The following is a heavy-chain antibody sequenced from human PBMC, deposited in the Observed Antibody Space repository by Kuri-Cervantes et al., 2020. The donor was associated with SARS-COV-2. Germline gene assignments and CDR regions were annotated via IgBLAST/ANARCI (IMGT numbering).Heavy chain of an antibody. CDR1: GGSISSYY. V-gene: IGHV4-59*12. CDR2: IYYSGSN. J-gene: IGHJ3*02. Sequence: SETLSLTCTVSGGSISSYYWSWNRQPPGKGLEWIGYIYYSGSNNYNTSLKSRVTISVDTSKHQFSLKLSSVTAADTAVYYCARASTTIYGVLTMWFSANAFAIWGQGTLVTVSS. D-gene: IGHD3-3*01. CDR3: ARASTTIYGVLTMWFSANAFAI.